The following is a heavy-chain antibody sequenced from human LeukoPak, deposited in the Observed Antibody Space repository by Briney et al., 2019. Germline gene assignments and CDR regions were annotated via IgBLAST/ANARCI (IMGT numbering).Heavy chain of an antibody. V-gene: IGHV4-59*01. D-gene: IGHD6-25*01. CDR1: GGSISSYY. CDR3: ARARYSSAPFDY. J-gene: IGHJ4*02. Sequence: PSETLSLTCIVSGGSISSYYWSWIRQPPGKGLEWIGYIYYSGGTNYNPSLKSRVTISVVTSKNQFSLKLSSVTAADTAVYYCARARYSSAPFDYWGQGTLITVSS. CDR2: IYYSGGT.